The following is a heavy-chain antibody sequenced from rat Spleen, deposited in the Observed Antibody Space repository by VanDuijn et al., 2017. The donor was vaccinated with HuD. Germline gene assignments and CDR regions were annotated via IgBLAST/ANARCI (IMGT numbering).Heavy chain of an antibody. Sequence: QVQLKESGPGLVQPSQTLSLTCTVAGFSLTNYNVHWVRQPPGKGLEWMGAIWNTGGTRYNSALKSRLSISKDTSKRQVFLKMNSLQTEDTATYYCARDWHYDGYSGWFAYWGQGVMVTVSS. CDR1: GFSLTNYN. J-gene: IGHJ2*01. V-gene: IGHV2-41*01. CDR2: IWNTGGT. D-gene: IGHD1-12*03. CDR3: ARDWHYDGYSGWFAY.